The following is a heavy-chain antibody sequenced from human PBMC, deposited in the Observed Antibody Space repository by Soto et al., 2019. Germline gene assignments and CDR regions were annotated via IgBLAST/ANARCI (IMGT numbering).Heavy chain of an antibody. V-gene: IGHV1-2*02. D-gene: IGHD3-16*02. CDR2: INPNSGGT. J-gene: IGHJ5*02. Sequence: GASVKVSCKASGYTFTSYGISWVRQAPGQGLEWMGWINPNSGGTNYAQKLQGRVTMTRDTSISTAYMELSRLRSDDTAVYYCARGPRYQEGRWFDPWGQGTLVTVSS. CDR3: ARGPRYQEGRWFDP. CDR1: GYTFTSYG.